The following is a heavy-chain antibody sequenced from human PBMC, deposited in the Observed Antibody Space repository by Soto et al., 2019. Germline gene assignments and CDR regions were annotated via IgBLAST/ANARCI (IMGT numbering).Heavy chain of an antibody. CDR1: GGSFTSNNW. CDR3: ASRDPGTSVDY. D-gene: IGHD1-7*01. J-gene: IGHJ4*02. CDR2: IYRTGST. V-gene: IGHV4-4*02. Sequence: QVQLQESGPGLVKPSGTLSLTCAVSGGSFTSNNWWTWVRQPPGQGLEWIGEIYRTGSTNYNPSLKGRVTISLDRPENQFSLKVTSLTAADPAVYSCASRDPGTSVDYWGQGTLVTVSS.